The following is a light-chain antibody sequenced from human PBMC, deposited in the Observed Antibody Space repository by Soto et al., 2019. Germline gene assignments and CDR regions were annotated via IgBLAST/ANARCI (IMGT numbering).Light chain of an antibody. CDR3: MQGTHWPWT. Sequence: DVVMTQSPLSLPVTLGQPASISCRSSQSLIHSDGNTYLNWFQQRPGQSQRRLIYKVSDRDSGVPDRFSGSGSGTDFTLKISRVEAEYVGVYYCMQGTHWPWTFGEGTELEIK. CDR1: QSLIHSDGNTY. J-gene: IGKJ1*01. V-gene: IGKV2-30*02. CDR2: KVS.